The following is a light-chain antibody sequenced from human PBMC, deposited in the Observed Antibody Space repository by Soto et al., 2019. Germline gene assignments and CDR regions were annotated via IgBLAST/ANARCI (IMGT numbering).Light chain of an antibody. CDR1: QSVTNS. CDR3: QQHISWPLT. V-gene: IGKV3-11*01. Sequence: EIVSTQSPVTLSLSPGERATLSCRASQSVTNSLAWYQQKPGQAPRLLVYDASNRATGIPTRFSGSGSGTDFTLTISNLEPEDFAVYYCQQHISWPLTFGGGTKVDIK. CDR2: DAS. J-gene: IGKJ4*01.